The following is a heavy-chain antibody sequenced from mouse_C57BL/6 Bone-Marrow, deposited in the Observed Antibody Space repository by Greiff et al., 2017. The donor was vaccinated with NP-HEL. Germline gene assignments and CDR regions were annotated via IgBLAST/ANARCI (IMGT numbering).Heavy chain of an antibody. J-gene: IGHJ1*03. CDR2: IYPRSGNT. CDR3: ARRAYDGNYGYFDV. D-gene: IGHD2-10*01. CDR1: GYTFTSYG. Sequence: QVQLQQSGAELARPGASVKLSCKASGYTFTSYGISWVKQRTGQGLEWIGEIYPRSGNTYYNEKFKGKATLTADKSSSTAYMELRSLTSEDSAVYFCARRAYDGNYGYFDVWGTGTTVTVSS. V-gene: IGHV1-81*01.